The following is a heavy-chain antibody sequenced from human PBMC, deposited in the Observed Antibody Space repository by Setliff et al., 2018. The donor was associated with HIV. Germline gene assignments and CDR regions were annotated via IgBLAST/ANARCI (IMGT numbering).Heavy chain of an antibody. V-gene: IGHV5-51*01. D-gene: IGHD6-19*01. CDR3: VRHRSAVAGTRIGYCYYMDV. Sequence: GESLKISCKSSGYVFTNYLIGWVRQMPGKGLEWMGIISPDDSDTRYSPSFQGQVTISVDKSTSTAYLQWSSLKASDSAIYYCVRHRSAVAGTRIGYCYYMDVWGKGTTVTVSS. CDR2: ISPDDSDT. J-gene: IGHJ6*03. CDR1: GYVFTNYL.